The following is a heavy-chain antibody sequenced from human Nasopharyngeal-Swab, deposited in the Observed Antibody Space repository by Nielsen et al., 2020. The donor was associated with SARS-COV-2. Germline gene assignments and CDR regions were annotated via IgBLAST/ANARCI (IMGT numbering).Heavy chain of an antibody. V-gene: IGHV5-51*01. D-gene: IGHD5-24*01. CDR2: IYPGDSDT. J-gene: IGHJ3*02. CDR3: ARRPEMATIRAFDI. Sequence: KVSCKGSGYSFTCDWMGWVCHMPGKGLEWLGIIYPGDSDTRYSPSFQGQVTISADKSISTAYLQWSSLKPSDTAMYYCARRPEMATIRAFDIWGQGTMVTVSS. CDR1: GYSFTCDW.